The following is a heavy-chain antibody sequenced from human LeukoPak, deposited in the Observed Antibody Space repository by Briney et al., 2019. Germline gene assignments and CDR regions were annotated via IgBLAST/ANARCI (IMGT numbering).Heavy chain of an antibody. CDR3: ARAHSTYYYDSSGYSSPFDP. V-gene: IGHV4-38-2*02. J-gene: IGHJ5*02. D-gene: IGHD3-22*01. CDR1: GYSISSGYY. Sequence: SETLSLTCTVSGYSISSGYYWGWIRQPPGKGLEWIGSIYHSGSTYYNPSLKSRVTISVDTSKNQFSLKLSSVTAADTAVYYCARAHSTYYYDSSGYSSPFDPWGQGTLVTVSS. CDR2: IYHSGST.